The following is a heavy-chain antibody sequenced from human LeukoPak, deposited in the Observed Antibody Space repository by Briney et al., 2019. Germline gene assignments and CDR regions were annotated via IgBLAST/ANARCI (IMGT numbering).Heavy chain of an antibody. CDR1: GFTFSSYW. Sequence: QSGGSLRLSCAASGFTFSSYWMSWVRQAPGKGLEWAANIKKDGSEKRYVDPVKGRFTISRDNAKNSLYLQMSSLRAEDTAVYYCTRVEETATTAAIIRKYSYYYYYMDVRGKGNTVTVSS. CDR2: IKKDGSEK. D-gene: IGHD4-11*01. CDR3: TRVEETATTAAIIRKYSYYYYYMDV. V-gene: IGHV3-7*01. J-gene: IGHJ6*03.